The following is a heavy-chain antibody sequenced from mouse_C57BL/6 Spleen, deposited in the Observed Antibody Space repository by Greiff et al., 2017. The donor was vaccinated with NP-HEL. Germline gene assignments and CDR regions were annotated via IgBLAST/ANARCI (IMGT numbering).Heavy chain of an antibody. CDR1: GYTFTSYW. V-gene: IGHV1-50*01. Sequence: VQLQQPGAELVKPGASVKLSCKASGYTFTSYWMQWVKQRPGQGLEWIGEIDPSDSYTNYNQKFKGKATLTVDTSSSTAYMQLSSLTSEDSAVYYCARKQLYYGSSLDYWGQGTTLTVSS. D-gene: IGHD1-1*01. CDR3: ARKQLYYGSSLDY. CDR2: IDPSDSYT. J-gene: IGHJ2*01.